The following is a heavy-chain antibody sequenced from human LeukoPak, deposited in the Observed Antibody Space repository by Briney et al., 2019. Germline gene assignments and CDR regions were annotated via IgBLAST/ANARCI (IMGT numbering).Heavy chain of an antibody. Sequence: ASVKVSCKASGYTFTGYYMHWVRQATGQGLEWMGWMNPNSGNTGYAQKFQGRVTMTRNTSISTAYMELSSLRSEDTAVYYCARGLRLRVGDYFHNWFDPWGQGTLVTVSS. D-gene: IGHD2/OR15-2a*01. J-gene: IGHJ5*02. CDR2: MNPNSGNT. CDR3: ARGLRLRVGDYFHNWFDP. V-gene: IGHV1-8*02. CDR1: GYTFTGYY.